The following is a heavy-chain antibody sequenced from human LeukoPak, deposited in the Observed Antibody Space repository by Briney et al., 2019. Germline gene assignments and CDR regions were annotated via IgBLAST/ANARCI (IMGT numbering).Heavy chain of an antibody. Sequence: PGGSLRLSCAAFGFTFSSYAMSWVRQAPGKGLEWVSAISGSGGSTYYADSVKGRFTISRDNSKNTLYQQLNSPRAEDTAVYYCAKVKGQPTVIDYWGQGTLVTVSS. J-gene: IGHJ4*02. CDR1: GFTFSSYA. CDR3: AKVKGQPTVIDY. V-gene: IGHV3-23*01. CDR2: ISGSGGST. D-gene: IGHD4-17*01.